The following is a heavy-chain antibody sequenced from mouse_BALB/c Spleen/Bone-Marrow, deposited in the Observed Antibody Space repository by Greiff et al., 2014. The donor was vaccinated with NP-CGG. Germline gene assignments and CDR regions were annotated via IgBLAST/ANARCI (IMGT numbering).Heavy chain of an antibody. J-gene: IGHJ3*01. V-gene: IGHV1-54*01. CDR1: GYAFTNYL. Sequence: QLQQSGAELVRPGTSVKVSCKASGYAFTNYLIEWVKQRPGQGLEWIGVINPGSGGTNYNEKFKGKATLTADKSSSTAYMQLSSLTSDDSAVYFCARRDYSFAYWGQGTLVTVSA. CDR2: INPGSGGT. D-gene: IGHD2-13*01. CDR3: ARRDYSFAY.